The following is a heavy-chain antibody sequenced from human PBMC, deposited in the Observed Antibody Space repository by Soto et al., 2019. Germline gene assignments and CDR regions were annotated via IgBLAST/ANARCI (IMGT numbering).Heavy chain of an antibody. Sequence: EVQLLESGGGFVQPGGSLRLSCVASGFTVSNYGMTWVRQAPGKGLEWVSGIAGSGGGTRYADSLKGRFTISRDNSKNTVYLQLNSRRAEDTAVFLCTKNLWPGGWQPVKWGQGTLVTVSS. CDR1: GFTVSNYG. V-gene: IGHV3-23*01. J-gene: IGHJ4*02. CDR3: TKNLWPGGWQPVK. D-gene: IGHD6-6*01. CDR2: IAGSGGGT.